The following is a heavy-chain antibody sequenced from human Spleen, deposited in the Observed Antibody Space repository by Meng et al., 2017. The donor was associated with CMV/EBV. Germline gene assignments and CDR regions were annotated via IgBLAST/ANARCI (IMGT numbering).Heavy chain of an antibody. V-gene: IGHV4-59*01. CDR2: IFFSGST. CDR3: ARDGAKGVYYYYGMDV. J-gene: IGHJ6*02. CDR1: GDSISIYY. D-gene: IGHD4/OR15-4a*01. Sequence: GSLRLSCTVSGDSISIYYWSWIRQAPGKGLEWIGYIFFSGSTNYNPSLASRISMSVDTSKNQFSLKLNSVTAADTAVYYCARDGAKGVYYYYGMDVWGQGTTVTVSS.